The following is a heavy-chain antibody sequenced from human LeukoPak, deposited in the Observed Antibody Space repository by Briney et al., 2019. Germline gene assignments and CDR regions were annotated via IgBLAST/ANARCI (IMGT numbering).Heavy chain of an antibody. CDR3: AREYGSPYYYDSSGYYSPYFDI. Sequence: ASVKVSCKASGGTFSSYTISWVRQAPGQGLEWMGRIITILGIANYAQKFQGRVTITADKSTSTAYMELSSLRSEDTAVYYCAREYGSPYYYDSSGYYSPYFDIWGQGTMVTVSS. D-gene: IGHD3-22*01. V-gene: IGHV1-69*02. J-gene: IGHJ3*02. CDR2: IITILGIA. CDR1: GGTFSSYT.